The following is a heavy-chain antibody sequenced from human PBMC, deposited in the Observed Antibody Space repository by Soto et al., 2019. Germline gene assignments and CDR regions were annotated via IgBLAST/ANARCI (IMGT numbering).Heavy chain of an antibody. D-gene: IGHD1-1*01. Sequence: QVQLQESGPGLVKPSGTLSLSCAVSGGSITNTTWWTWVRQAPGTGLEWIGEISRSEGSTYTPSLKGRGAMSLETSNNQFALRLSSVTAADTAVYYCATQTISYTWDVWGQVTTVTVS. J-gene: IGHJ6*02. CDR1: GGSITNTTW. CDR2: ISRSEGS. CDR3: ATQTISYTWDV. V-gene: IGHV4-4*02.